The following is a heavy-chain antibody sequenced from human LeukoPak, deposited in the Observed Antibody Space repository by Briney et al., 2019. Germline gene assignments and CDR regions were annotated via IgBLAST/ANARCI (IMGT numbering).Heavy chain of an antibody. Sequence: GGSLRLSCAASGVTFSSHDMSWVRQAPGKGLEWVSAISGSGGSTYYADSVKGRFTISRDNSKNRLYLQMNSLRAEDTAVYYCAKAGYYSSSWYAYWGQGTLVTVSS. CDR1: GVTFSSHD. V-gene: IGHV3-23*01. J-gene: IGHJ4*02. D-gene: IGHD6-13*01. CDR3: AKAGYYSSSWYAY. CDR2: ISGSGGST.